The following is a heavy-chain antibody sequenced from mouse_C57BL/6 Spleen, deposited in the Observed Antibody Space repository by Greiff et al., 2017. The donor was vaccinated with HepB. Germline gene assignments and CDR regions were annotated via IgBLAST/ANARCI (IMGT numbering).Heavy chain of an antibody. CDR2: INPSTGGT. J-gene: IGHJ1*03. Sequence: VQLQQSGPELVKPGASVKISCKASGYSFTGYYMNWVKQSPEKSLEWIGEINPSTGGTTYNQKFKAKATLTVDKSSSTAYMQRKSLTSEDSAVYYCARAGQGYFDVWGTGTTVTVSS. CDR3: ARAGQGYFDV. D-gene: IGHD3-3*01. CDR1: GYSFTGYY. V-gene: IGHV1-42*01.